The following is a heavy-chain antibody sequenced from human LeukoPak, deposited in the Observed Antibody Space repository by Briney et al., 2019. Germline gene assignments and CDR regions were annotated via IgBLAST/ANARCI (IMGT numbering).Heavy chain of an antibody. CDR2: IYPGDSDT. V-gene: IGHV5-51*01. J-gene: IGHJ4*02. D-gene: IGHD4-17*01. CDR3: ARLMIDYGDQGYFDY. CDR1: GYSFTSYW. Sequence: GESLKISCKGSGYSFTSYWIGWVRQMPGKGLEWMGIIYPGDSDTRYSPSFQGQVTISADKSISTAYLQWSSLKASDTAMYYCARLMIDYGDQGYFDYWVQGTLVTVSS.